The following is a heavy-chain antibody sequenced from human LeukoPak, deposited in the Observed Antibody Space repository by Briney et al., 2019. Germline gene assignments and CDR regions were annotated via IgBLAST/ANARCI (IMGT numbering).Heavy chain of an antibody. CDR2: INHSGST. CDR3: ARRAPRGYCTGGVCYFNWFDP. J-gene: IGHJ5*02. CDR1: GGSFSGYY. Sequence: SETLSLTCAVYGGSFSGYYWSWIRQPPGKGLEWIGEINHSGSTNYNPSLKSRVTIPVDTSKNQFSLKLSSVTAADTAVYYCARRAPRGYCTGGVCYFNWFDPWGQGTLVTVSS. D-gene: IGHD2-8*02. V-gene: IGHV4-34*01.